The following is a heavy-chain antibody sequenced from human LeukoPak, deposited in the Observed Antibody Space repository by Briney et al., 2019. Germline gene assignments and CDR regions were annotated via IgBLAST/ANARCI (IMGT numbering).Heavy chain of an antibody. D-gene: IGHD5-24*01. CDR1: GYTFSNYW. J-gene: IGHJ5*02. CDR3: ARRRDVDWFDP. Sequence: GESLQISCKCSGYTFSNYWIAWVRQMPEKGLDWMGIIYPGDSDTRYNPSFQGQVTLSPDKSLNTAYVQWRSLKASDTAIFSCARRRDVDWFDPWGQGTLVTVSS. CDR2: IYPGDSDT. V-gene: IGHV5-51*01.